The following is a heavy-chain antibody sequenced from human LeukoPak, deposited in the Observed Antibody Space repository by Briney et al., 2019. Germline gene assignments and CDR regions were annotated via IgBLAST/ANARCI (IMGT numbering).Heavy chain of an antibody. Sequence: SSETLSLTCAVSGYSISSSNWWGWIRQPPGKGLEWIGYIYYSGSTNYNPSLKSRVTISVDTSKNQFSLKLSSVTAADTAVYYCARDRLGRGGYFDYWGQGTLVTVSS. J-gene: IGHJ4*02. V-gene: IGHV4-28*03. CDR1: GYSISSSNW. CDR2: IYYSGST. D-gene: IGHD5-12*01. CDR3: ARDRLGRGGYFDY.